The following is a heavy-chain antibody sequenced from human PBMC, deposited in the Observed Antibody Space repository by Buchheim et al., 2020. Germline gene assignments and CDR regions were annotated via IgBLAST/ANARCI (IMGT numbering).Heavy chain of an antibody. CDR1: GGSISSGGYS. V-gene: IGHV4-30-2*01. CDR2: IYHSGST. CDR3: ARGELDDYVWGSYRPYYFDY. J-gene: IGHJ4*02. Sequence: QLQLQESGSGLVKPSQTLSLTCAVSGGSISSGGYSWSWIRQPPGKGLEWIGYIYHSGSTYYNPSLKSRVTISVDRSKNQFSLKLSSVTAADTAVYYCARGELDDYVWGSYRPYYFDYWGQGTL. D-gene: IGHD3-16*02.